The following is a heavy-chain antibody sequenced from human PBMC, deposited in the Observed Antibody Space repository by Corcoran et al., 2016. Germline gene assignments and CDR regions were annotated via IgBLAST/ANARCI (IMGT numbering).Heavy chain of an antibody. CDR2: IKSKTDGGTT. D-gene: IGHD3-22*01. CDR1: GFTFSNAW. Sequence: EVQLVESGGGLVKPGGSLRLSCAASGFTFSNAWMSWVRQAPGKGLEWVGRIKSKTDGGTTDYAAPVKDRFTISRDDSKNTLYLQMNSLKTEDTAVYYCTTDTPYYYDSSGYWVSDYWGQGTLVTVSA. J-gene: IGHJ4*02. CDR3: TTDTPYYYDSSGYWVSDY. V-gene: IGHV3-15*01.